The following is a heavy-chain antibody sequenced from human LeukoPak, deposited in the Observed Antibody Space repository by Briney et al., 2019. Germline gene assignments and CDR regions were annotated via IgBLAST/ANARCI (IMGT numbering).Heavy chain of an antibody. CDR2: ITTGSTYI. CDR3: ARRQGRRGIVGPTILKGAFDI. D-gene: IGHD1-26*01. V-gene: IGHV3-21*01. CDR1: AFTFSDYT. J-gene: IGHJ3*02. Sequence: GGSLRLSCSASAFTFSDYTMIWVRQAPGKGLEWVSCITTGSTYIYYADSVKGRFTISRDNAKNSLYLQMNSLRAEDTAVYYCARRQGRRGIVGPTILKGAFDIWGQGTMVTVSS.